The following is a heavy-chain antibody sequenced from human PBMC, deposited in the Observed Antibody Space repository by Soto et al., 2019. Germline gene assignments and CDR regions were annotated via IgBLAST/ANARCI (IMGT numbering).Heavy chain of an antibody. CDR1: GGKFGDYG. CDR2: INHSGST. J-gene: IGHJ4*02. Sequence: VDGGKFGDYGWRWISKKKGKGLEWIGEINHSGSTNYNPSLKSRVTISVDTSKTQFSLKLSSVTAADTAVYYCARGYGGYDPFYFDYWGQGTLVTVSS. D-gene: IGHD4-17*01. CDR3: ARGYGGYDPFYFDY. V-gene: IGHV4-34*01.